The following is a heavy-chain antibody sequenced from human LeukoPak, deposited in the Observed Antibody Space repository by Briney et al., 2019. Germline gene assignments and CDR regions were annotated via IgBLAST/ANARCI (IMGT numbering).Heavy chain of an antibody. V-gene: IGHV3-53*01. CDR1: GFTVSGKY. J-gene: IGHJ4*02. CDR3: ARESGYYDSGGYFDY. CDR2: IYSGGST. D-gene: IGHD3-22*01. Sequence: SGGSLRLSCAASGFTVSGKYMSWVRQAPGKGLEWVSVIYSGGSTYYADSVKGRFTISRDNSKSTLYLQMNSLRAEDTAVYYCARESGYYDSGGYFDYWGQGTLVTVSS.